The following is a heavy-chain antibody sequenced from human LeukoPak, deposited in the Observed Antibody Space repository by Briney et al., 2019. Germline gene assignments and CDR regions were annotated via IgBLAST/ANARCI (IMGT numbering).Heavy chain of an antibody. D-gene: IGHD3-10*01. V-gene: IGHV4-38-2*02. CDR2: IDHSGST. CDR1: GYSISTGYY. Sequence: SKTLSLTCTVSGYSISTGYYWGWIRQPPGKGLEWIGEIDHSGSTNYNPSLKSRVTISVDSSYNHFSLNLTSVTAADTAVYYCTRRLRFGYYYHMDVWGKGTTVTISS. CDR3: TRRLRFGYYYHMDV. J-gene: IGHJ6*03.